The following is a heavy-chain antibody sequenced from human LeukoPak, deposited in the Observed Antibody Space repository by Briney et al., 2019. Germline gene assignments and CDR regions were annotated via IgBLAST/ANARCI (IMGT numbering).Heavy chain of an antibody. CDR3: AIGGYYYDSSAHSY. D-gene: IGHD3-22*01. V-gene: IGHV3-23*01. CDR1: GFTFRNYA. J-gene: IGHJ4*02. CDR2: ISGNGGTS. Sequence: PGGSLRLSCAGSGFTFRNYAMSWVRQAPGKGLEWVPSISGNGGTSYYRDSVKGRFTISRDNSKNTLYLQMNSLRAEDTAVYYCAIGGYYYDSSAHSYWGQGTLVTVSS.